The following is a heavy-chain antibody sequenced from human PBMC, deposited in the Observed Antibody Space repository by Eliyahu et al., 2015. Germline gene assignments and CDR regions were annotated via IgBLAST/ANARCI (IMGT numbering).Heavy chain of an antibody. CDR1: GGSFSGYY. Sequence: QVQLQQWGAGLLKPSETLSLTCAVYGGSFSGYYWSWIRQPPGKGLEWIGEINHSGSTNYNPSLKSRVTISVDTSKNQXSLKLSSVTAADTAVYYCARGRTVRLYYYYYYMDVWGKGTTVTVSS. CDR3: ARGRTVRLYYYYYYMDV. V-gene: IGHV4-34*01. J-gene: IGHJ6*03. CDR2: INHSGST. D-gene: IGHD4-11*01.